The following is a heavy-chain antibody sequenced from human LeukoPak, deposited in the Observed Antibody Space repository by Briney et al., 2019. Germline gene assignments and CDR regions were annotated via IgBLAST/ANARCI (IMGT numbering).Heavy chain of an antibody. V-gene: IGHV1-69*13. J-gene: IGHJ6*03. CDR3: ASVQLWLSYYYYYMDV. D-gene: IGHD5-18*01. CDR1: GGTFSSYA. Sequence: ASVKVSCKXSGGTFSSYAISWVRQSPGQGLEWMGGIIPIFGTANYAQKFQGRVTITADESTSTAYMELSSLRSEDTAVYYCASVQLWLSYYYYYMDVWGKGTTVTVSS. CDR2: IIPIFGTA.